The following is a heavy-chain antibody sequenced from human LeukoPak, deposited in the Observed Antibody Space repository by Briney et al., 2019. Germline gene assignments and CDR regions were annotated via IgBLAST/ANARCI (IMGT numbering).Heavy chain of an antibody. CDR2: INPNSGDT. CDR3: ARGTYVQYYDDTSGYPFDY. CDR1: GYTFTVYY. Sequence: GASVKVSCKASGYTFTVYYMHWVRQAPGQGLEWMGWINPNSGDTNYAQNFQGRVTMTRDTSISTAYMELTRLRSDDTAVYYCARGTYVQYYDDTSGYPFDYWGQGTLVSVSS. J-gene: IGHJ4*02. D-gene: IGHD3-22*01. V-gene: IGHV1-2*02.